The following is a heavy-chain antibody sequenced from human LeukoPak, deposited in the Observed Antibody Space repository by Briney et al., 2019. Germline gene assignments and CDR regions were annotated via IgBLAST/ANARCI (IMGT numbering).Heavy chain of an antibody. J-gene: IGHJ4*02. V-gene: IGHV1-69*06. Sequence: GASVKVSCKTSGGTFSSYAISWVRQPPGQGLEWMGGIIPIFETANYAQKFQGRVTITADKSTSTAYMELSSLRSEDTAVYYCARDNPPYCSGGSCYLYWGQGTLVSVYS. CDR3: ARDNPPYCSGGSCYLY. CDR2: IIPIFETA. CDR1: GGTFSSYA. D-gene: IGHD2-15*01.